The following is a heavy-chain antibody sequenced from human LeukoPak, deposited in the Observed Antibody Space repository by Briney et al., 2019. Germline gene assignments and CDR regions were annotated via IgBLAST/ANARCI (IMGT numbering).Heavy chain of an antibody. J-gene: IGHJ4*02. CDR3: ARGGGTTSKNFDY. V-gene: IGHV1-8*02. CDR1: GYTFSNYD. Sequence: GASVKVSCKASGYTFSNYDINWVRQATGQGLEWMGWINPNSGKTGYAQRFQDRFTMTTSNSSGLAYMELRSLRSEDTGVYYCARGGGTTSKNFDYWGPGSQVIVSS. D-gene: IGHD1-7*01. CDR2: INPNSGKT.